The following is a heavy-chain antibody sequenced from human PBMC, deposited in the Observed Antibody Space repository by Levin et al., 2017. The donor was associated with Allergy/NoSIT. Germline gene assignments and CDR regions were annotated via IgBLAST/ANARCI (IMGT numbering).Heavy chain of an antibody. J-gene: IGHJ5*02. CDR1: GGSISNSGHY. V-gene: IGHV4-39*01. Sequence: GSLRLSCTVSGGSISNSGHYWGWIRQPPGKGLEWIGSIYHSGTTYYNASLKSRVTISVDTSKNQFSLKLRSVTAADTDMYYCERSGGTDLDWFDPWGQGTLITVSS. D-gene: IGHD2-15*01. CDR3: ERSGGTDLDWFDP. CDR2: IYHSGTT.